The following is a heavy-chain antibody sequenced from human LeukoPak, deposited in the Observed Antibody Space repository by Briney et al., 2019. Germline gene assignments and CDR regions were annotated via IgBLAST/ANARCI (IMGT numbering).Heavy chain of an antibody. CDR2: ITSTSSTI. Sequence: GGSLRLSCAASGFTFSTYSMNWVRQAPGKGLEWVSYITSTSSTIYYADSVKGRFTISRDNAKKSPYLQMDSLRAEDTAIYYCASSRGPCDSWGQGTLVTVSS. D-gene: IGHD3-10*01. J-gene: IGHJ5*01. CDR3: ASSRGPCDS. CDR1: GFTFSTYS. V-gene: IGHV3-48*01.